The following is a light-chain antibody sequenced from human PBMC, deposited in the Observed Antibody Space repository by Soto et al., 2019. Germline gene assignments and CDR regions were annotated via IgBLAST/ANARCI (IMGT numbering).Light chain of an antibody. V-gene: IGLV1-47*01. CDR2: RNN. Sequence: QSVLTQPPSASGTPGQRVTISCSGSSSNIGSNYVYWYQQLPGTAPKLLIYRNNQRPSGVPDRFSGSKSGTSASLAISGLGSEDEADYYCAAWDDSLSGPGVFGGGTKVTVL. J-gene: IGLJ3*02. CDR3: AAWDDSLSGPGV. CDR1: SSNIGSNY.